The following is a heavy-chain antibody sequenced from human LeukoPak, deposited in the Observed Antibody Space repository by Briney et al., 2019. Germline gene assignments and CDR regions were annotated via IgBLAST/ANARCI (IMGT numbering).Heavy chain of an antibody. CDR1: GGTFSSYA. CDR3: ARAARVVATKYYYDSSGYHLVY. CDR2: IIPIFGTA. Sequence: SVKVSCKASGGTFSSYAISWVRQAPGQGLELMGGIIPIFGTANYAQKFQGRVTITADESTSTAYMELSSLRSEDTAVYYCARAARVVATKYYYDSSGYHLVYWGQGTLVTVSS. V-gene: IGHV1-69*13. J-gene: IGHJ4*02. D-gene: IGHD3-22*01.